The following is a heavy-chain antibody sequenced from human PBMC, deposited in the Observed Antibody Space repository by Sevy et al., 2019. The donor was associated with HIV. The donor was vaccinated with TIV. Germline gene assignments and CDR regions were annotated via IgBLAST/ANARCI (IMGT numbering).Heavy chain of an antibody. CDR1: GYTFITYG. D-gene: IGHD6-13*01. CDR3: ARTGYSTLDRVAAADSSLDF. J-gene: IGHJ4*02. Sequence: ASVKVSCKDSGYTFITYGITWVRQAPGQGLEWMGWISGYNVHRKYARALQGRVTITTDTSTSTAYLELRSLTSDDTAVYYCARTGYSTLDRVAAADSSLDFWGQGTLVTVSS. V-gene: IGHV1-18*01. CDR2: ISGYNVHR.